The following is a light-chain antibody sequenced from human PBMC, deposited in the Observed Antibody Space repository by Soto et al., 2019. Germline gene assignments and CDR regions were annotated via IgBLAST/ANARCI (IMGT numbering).Light chain of an antibody. CDR2: GAS. CDR3: QQYVSSPQT. Sequence: EIVSTQSPGTVSLSPGERATLSCRASQSVSSSYLAWYQQKPGQAPRLLIYGASSRATGIPDRFSGSGSGTDFTLTISRLEPEDFAVYYCQQYVSSPQTFGQGTKV. J-gene: IGKJ1*01. V-gene: IGKV3-20*01. CDR1: QSVSSSY.